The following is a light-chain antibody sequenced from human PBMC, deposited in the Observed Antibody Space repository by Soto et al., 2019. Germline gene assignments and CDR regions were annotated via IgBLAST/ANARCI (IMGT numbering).Light chain of an antibody. CDR1: QSVKTF. V-gene: IGKV3-11*01. CDR2: DAS. Sequence: EIVLTQSPATLSSSPGERSTLSCRASQSVKTFLVWYQQRPGQAPRLXXHDASHRAAGIPARFSGSGFGTDFTLTISSLEPEDAAVYYGQQRSNWPPITFGQGTRLEIK. CDR3: QQRSNWPPIT. J-gene: IGKJ5*01.